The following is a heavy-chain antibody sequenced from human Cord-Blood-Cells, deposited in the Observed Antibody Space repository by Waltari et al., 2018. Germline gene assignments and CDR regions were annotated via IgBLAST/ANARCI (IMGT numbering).Heavy chain of an antibody. Sequence: QVQLVQSGAEVKKPGASVKVSCKASGYTFTGYYMHSVRQAPGQGLEWRGWINPNSGGTNDEQKFQGWVTMTRDTYISTAYMELSSLRSDDTAVYYCARGQPLITGTYYGMDVWGQGTTVTVSS. J-gene: IGHJ6*02. CDR3: ARGQPLITGTYYGMDV. CDR1: GYTFTGYY. V-gene: IGHV1-2*04. D-gene: IGHD1-20*01. CDR2: INPNSGGT.